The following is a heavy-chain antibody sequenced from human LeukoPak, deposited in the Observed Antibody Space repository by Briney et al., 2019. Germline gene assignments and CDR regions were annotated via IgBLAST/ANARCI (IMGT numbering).Heavy chain of an antibody. Sequence: GGSLRLSCAASGFTFSNAYMNWVRQAPGKGLEWVGRIKPKTDGETTEYAAPVKGRFSISRDDSKNMLYLQMNSLKTENTAVYYCITPLPYSAQGGQGTLVTVSS. D-gene: IGHD2-21*01. CDR1: GFTFSNAY. V-gene: IGHV3-15*07. CDR2: IKPKTDGETT. J-gene: IGHJ4*02. CDR3: ITPLPYSAQ.